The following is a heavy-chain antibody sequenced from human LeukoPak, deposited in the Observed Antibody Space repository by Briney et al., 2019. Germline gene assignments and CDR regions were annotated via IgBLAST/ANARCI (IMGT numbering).Heavy chain of an antibody. D-gene: IGHD7-27*01. CDR2: IKPDSGGT. CDR1: GYTFTCNY. Sequence: ASLKVSCKASGYTFTCNYMHWLRQAPGQGLEWMGWIKPDSGGTNYAQKFQGRVTLTRDTSISTAYMELSRLRSDDTAVYYCARDENWGPDFWGQGTRVTVSS. J-gene: IGHJ4*02. V-gene: IGHV1-2*02. CDR3: ARDENWGPDF.